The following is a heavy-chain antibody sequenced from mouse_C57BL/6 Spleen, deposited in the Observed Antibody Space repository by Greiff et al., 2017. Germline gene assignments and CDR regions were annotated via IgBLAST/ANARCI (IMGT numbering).Heavy chain of an antibody. J-gene: IGHJ2*01. CDR1: GYTFTSYW. CDR2: IDPSDSYT. V-gene: IGHV1-69*01. D-gene: IGHD2-3*01. Sequence: QVQLQQPGPELVMPGASVTLSCTASGYTFTSYWLHWVKQRPGQGLEWIGEIDPSDSYTNYNQKFKGKSTLTVDKSSSTAYLQLISLTSEDSAVYDCARGDDGSTGYWGQGTTLTVSS. CDR3: ARGDDGSTGY.